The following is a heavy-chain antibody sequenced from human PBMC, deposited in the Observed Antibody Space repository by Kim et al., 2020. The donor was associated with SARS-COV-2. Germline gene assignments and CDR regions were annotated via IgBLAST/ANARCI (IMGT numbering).Heavy chain of an antibody. Sequence: SETLSLTCTVSGGSISSYYWSWIRQPPGKGLEWIGYIYYSGSTNYNPSLKSRVTISVDTSKNQFSLKLSSVTAADTAVYYCARDTVSGSYWPGFDYWGQGTLVTVSS. V-gene: IGHV4-59*01. CDR2: IYYSGST. J-gene: IGHJ4*02. D-gene: IGHD1-26*01. CDR3: ARDTVSGSYWPGFDY. CDR1: GGSISSYY.